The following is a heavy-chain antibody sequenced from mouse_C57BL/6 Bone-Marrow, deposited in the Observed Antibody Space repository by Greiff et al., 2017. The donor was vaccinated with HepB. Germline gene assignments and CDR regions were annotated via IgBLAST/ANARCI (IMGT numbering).Heavy chain of an antibody. J-gene: IGHJ3*01. CDR2: INPGSGGT. Sequence: QVQLKESGAELVRPGTSVKVSCKASGYAFTNYLIEWVKQRPGQGLEWIGVINPGSGGTNYNEKFKGKATLTADKSSSTAYMQLSSLTSEESAVYFCARENFLAWFAYWGQGTLVTVSA. V-gene: IGHV1-54*01. CDR3: ARENFLAWFAY. CDR1: GYAFTNYL.